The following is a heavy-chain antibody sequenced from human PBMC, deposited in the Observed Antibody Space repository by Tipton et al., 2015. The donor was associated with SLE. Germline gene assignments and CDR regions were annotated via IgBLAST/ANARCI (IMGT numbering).Heavy chain of an antibody. D-gene: IGHD6-13*01. J-gene: IGHJ4*02. V-gene: IGHV3-7*01. Sequence: SLRLSCAASGFTFSSYWMSWVRQAPGKGLEWVANIKQDGSEKYYVDSVKGRFTISRDNAKNSLYLQMNSLRAEDTAVYYCARDRSSSSWSRPFDYWGQGTLVTVSS. CDR3: ARDRSSSSWSRPFDY. CDR1: GFTFSSYW. CDR2: IKQDGSEK.